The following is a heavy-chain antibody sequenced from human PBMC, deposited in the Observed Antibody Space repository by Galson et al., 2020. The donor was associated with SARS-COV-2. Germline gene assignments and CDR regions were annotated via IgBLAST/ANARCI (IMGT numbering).Heavy chain of an antibody. Sequence: ASVKVSCKASGYTFTGYYMHWVRQAPGQGLEWMGWINPNSGGTNYAQKFQGRVTMTRDTSISTAYMELSRLRSDDTAVYYCARDAPTYYDSLTGYPPAYWGQGTLVTVSS. D-gene: IGHD3-9*01. CDR1: GYTFTGYY. V-gene: IGHV1-2*02. CDR2: INPNSGGT. CDR3: ARDAPTYYDSLTGYPPAY. J-gene: IGHJ4*02.